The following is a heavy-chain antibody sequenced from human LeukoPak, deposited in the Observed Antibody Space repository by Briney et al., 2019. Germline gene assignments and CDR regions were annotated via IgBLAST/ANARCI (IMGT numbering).Heavy chain of an antibody. Sequence: PSETLSLTCTVSGGSISSYYWSWIRQPPGKGLEWIGYIYYTGATYYNPSLKSRVTISLDTSKNQFSLKLSSVTAADAAVYYCARAGYSYGTGYYFDYWGQGALVTVYS. CDR3: ARAGYSYGTGYYFDY. CDR1: GGSISSYY. V-gene: IGHV4-59*01. J-gene: IGHJ4*02. D-gene: IGHD5-18*01. CDR2: IYYTGAT.